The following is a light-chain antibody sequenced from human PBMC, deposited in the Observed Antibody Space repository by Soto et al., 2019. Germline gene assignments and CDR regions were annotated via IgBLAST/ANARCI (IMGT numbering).Light chain of an antibody. CDR3: QQYNKWPPYT. J-gene: IGKJ2*01. CDR2: GAS. Sequence: ERGIIQSPATVSVSPGERGTLSCGASQSVSRNSAWYQQKPGQAPRLLIYGASTRATGIPARFSGSGSGTEFTLTISSLQSEDFAVYYCQQYNKWPPYTFGQGTKLEIK. V-gene: IGKV3-15*01. CDR1: QSVSRN.